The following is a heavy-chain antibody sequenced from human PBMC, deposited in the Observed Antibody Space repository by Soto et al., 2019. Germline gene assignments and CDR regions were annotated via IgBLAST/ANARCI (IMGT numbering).Heavy chain of an antibody. V-gene: IGHV4-30-2*01. J-gene: IGHJ4*02. CDR1: GGSISSGGYS. CDR2: IYHSGST. CDR3: ARGMTTVTTSDY. Sequence: SETLSLTCAVSGGSISSGGYSWSWIRQPPGKGLEWIGYIYHSGSTYYNPSLKSRVTISVDRSKNQFSLKLSSVTAADTAVYFWARGMTTVTTSDYWGEGTLVTVSS. D-gene: IGHD4-17*01.